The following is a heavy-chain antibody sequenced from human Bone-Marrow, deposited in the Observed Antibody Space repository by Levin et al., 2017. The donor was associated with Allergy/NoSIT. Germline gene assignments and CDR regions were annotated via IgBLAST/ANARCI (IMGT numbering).Heavy chain of an antibody. CDR2: ISYDGSNK. V-gene: IGHV3-30*04. CDR1: GFTFSSYA. D-gene: IGHD6-13*01. Sequence: GESLKISFAASGFTFSSYAMHWVRQAPGKGLEWVAVISYDGSNKYYADSVKGRFTISRDNSKNTLYLQMNSLRAEDTAVYYCARGLVSSSWSPFDYWGQGTLVTVSS. CDR3: ARGLVSSSWSPFDY. J-gene: IGHJ4*02.